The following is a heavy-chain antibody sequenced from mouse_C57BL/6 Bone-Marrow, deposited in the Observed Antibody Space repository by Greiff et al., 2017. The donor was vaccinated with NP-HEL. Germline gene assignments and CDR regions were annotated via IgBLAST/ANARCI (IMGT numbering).Heavy chain of an antibody. CDR2: IDPSDSYT. J-gene: IGHJ3*01. D-gene: IGHD1-1*01. V-gene: IGHV1-69*01. CDR1: GYTFTSYW. Sequence: QVQLKQPGAELVMPGASVKLSCKASGYTFTSYWMHWVKQRPGQGLEWIGEIDPSDSYTNYNQKFKGKSTLTVDKSSSTAYMQLSSLTSEDSAVYYCARRGHYGSPWFAYWGQGTLVTVSA. CDR3: ARRGHYGSPWFAY.